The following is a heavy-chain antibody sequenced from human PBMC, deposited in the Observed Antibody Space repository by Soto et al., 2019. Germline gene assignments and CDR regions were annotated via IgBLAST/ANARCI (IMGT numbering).Heavy chain of an antibody. V-gene: IGHV3-23*01. D-gene: IGHD4-17*01. CDR3: AKVPDYGEN. CDR2: ISGSGDST. Sequence: SLRLSCAASGFTFSNYVMSWVRQAPGKGLEWVSAISGSGDSTYYADSVKGRFTISRDNSKNTVYLQVNSLRAEDTAVYFCAKVPDYGENWGQGTLVTVSS. CDR1: GFTFSNYV. J-gene: IGHJ4*02.